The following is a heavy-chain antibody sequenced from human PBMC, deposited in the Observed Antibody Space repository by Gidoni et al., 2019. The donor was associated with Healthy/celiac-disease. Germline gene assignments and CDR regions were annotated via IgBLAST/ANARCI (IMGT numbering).Heavy chain of an antibody. CDR3: AREGYCSSTSCYGWFDP. J-gene: IGHJ5*02. D-gene: IGHD2-2*01. V-gene: IGHV3-7*01. CDR1: GFTFRSYW. Sequence: EVQLVESGGGLVQPGGSLRLSCAASGFTFRSYWMSWVRQAPGKGLEWVANIKQDGSEKYYVDSVKGRFTISRDNAKNSLYLQMNSLRAEDTAVYYCAREGYCSSTSCYGWFDPWGQGTLVTVSS. CDR2: IKQDGSEK.